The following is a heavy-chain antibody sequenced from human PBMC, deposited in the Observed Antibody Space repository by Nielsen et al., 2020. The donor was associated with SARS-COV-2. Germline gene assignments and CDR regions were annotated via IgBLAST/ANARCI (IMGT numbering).Heavy chain of an antibody. CDR1: GFTFSTYG. Sequence: GESLKISCAASGFTFSTYGMHWVRQAPGKGLEWVAAISYDRNNKYYVDSVKGRFTISRDNSKNTLYLQMSSLREEDTAVYYCAKDWTAIVVVPSGGVDYWGQGTLVTVSS. V-gene: IGHV3-30*18. CDR2: ISYDRNNK. CDR3: AKDWTAIVVVPSGGVDY. J-gene: IGHJ4*02. D-gene: IGHD2-15*01.